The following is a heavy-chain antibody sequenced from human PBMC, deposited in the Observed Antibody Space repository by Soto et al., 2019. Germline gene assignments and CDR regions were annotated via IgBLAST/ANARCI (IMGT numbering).Heavy chain of an antibody. CDR2: ISSNGGST. CDR1: GFTFSSYA. V-gene: IGHV3-64*01. D-gene: IGHD4-17*01. J-gene: IGHJ6*03. Sequence: EVQLVESGGGLVQPGGSLRLSCAASGFTFSSYAMHWVRQAPGKGLEYVSAISSNGGSTYYANSVKGRFTISSDNSKNTLYLQMGSLRAEDMAVYYCARDYDYGDYGVYYYYRDVWGKGTTVTVSS. CDR3: ARDYDYGDYGVYYYYRDV.